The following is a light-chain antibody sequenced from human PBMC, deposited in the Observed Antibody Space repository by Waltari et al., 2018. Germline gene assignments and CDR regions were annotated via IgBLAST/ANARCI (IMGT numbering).Light chain of an antibody. Sequence: DIQMTQSPSSLSASAGDTVPITCRASQVISIYLSWYQQKPGKTPKRLIYAASSLESGVPSRLSGSGSGTDFTLTIRSLQTEDFATYYCLQYNSHPWTFGQGTKVEIK. J-gene: IGKJ1*01. CDR3: LQYNSHPWT. CDR1: QVISIY. CDR2: AAS. V-gene: IGKV1-17*01.